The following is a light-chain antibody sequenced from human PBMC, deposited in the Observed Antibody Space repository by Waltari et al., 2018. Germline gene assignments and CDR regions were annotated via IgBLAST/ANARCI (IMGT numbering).Light chain of an antibody. CDR2: GAY. J-gene: IGKJ2*02. CDR1: QSRSSGS. V-gene: IGKV3-20*01. CDR3: QHYDRSPCI. Sequence: VLTQSPGSLSLSTGERAILSCKASQSRSSGSLVWYQQKRGTAPRLVIYGAYRRASGIPDRFSGSGSWTDFTLIISRLEPEESAVYYCQHYDRSPCIFGQGTNIEIK.